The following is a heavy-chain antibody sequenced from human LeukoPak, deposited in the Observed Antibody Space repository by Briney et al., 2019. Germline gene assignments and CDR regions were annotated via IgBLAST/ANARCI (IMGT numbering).Heavy chain of an antibody. CDR2: INVRNGKT. V-gene: IGHV1-18*01. D-gene: IGHD2-15*01. CDR3: ASRGLQLYDY. J-gene: IGHJ4*02. CDR1: DYTFNSDG. Sequence: ASVKVSCKTSDYTFNSDGFTWVRQAPGKGLEWMGWINVRNGKTDYAHKFQGRVAMTRDTSTNTVYMDLRSLRPDDTAKYYCASRGLQLYDYWGQGTLVTVSS.